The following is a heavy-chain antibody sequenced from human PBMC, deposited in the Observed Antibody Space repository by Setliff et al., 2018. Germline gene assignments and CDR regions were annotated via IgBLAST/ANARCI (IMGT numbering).Heavy chain of an antibody. CDR1: DYTFSDYG. J-gene: IGHJ4*02. CDR2: ISVHTGNT. Sequence: ASVKVSCKTSDYTFSDYGIAWVRQAPGQGLEWMGWISVHTGNTFYSPSLHGRVTLTTDTSTSTAYMGLRSLGSDDTAVYYCSRLVRFCTRTSCQKLSGGEFWGQGTLVTVSS. V-gene: IGHV1-18*04. D-gene: IGHD2-2*01. CDR3: SRLVRFCTRTSCQKLSGGEF.